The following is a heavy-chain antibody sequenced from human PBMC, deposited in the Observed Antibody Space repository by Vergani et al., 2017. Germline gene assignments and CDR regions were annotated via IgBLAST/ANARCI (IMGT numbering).Heavy chain of an antibody. J-gene: IGHJ6*02. Sequence: QVPLQQWGAGLLKPSETLSLTCAVYGGSFSGYFWSWLRQPPGKGLRWIGEVNNSGSTIYNPSLKSRVNISVDTSKNQFSLKLSSVTAADTAVYYCARGKLVPYYYYYGMDVWGQGTTVTVSS. D-gene: IGHD6-13*01. CDR1: GGSFSGYF. V-gene: IGHV4-34*01. CDR3: ARGKLVPYYYYYGMDV. CDR2: VNNSGST.